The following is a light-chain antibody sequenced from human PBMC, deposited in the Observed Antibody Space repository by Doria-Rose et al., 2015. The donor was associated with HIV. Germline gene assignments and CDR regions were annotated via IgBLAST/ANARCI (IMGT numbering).Light chain of an antibody. Sequence: TPGQRVTLSCSGGSSNIGSNPVNWYQQVPGTAPKLLIYASNQRPSGVPDRFSGPKSGTSASLAISGLQSEDEADYYCASWDDSLNGPVFGGGTKLTVL. CDR2: ASN. CDR3: ASWDDSLNGPV. CDR1: SSNIGSNP. J-gene: IGLJ3*02. V-gene: IGLV1-44*01.